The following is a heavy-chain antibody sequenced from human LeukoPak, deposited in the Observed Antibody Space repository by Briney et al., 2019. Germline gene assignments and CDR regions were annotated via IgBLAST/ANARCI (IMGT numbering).Heavy chain of an antibody. CDR3: GKEPTVITSAPYYCYYYMDV. V-gene: IGHV1-69*01. J-gene: IGHJ6*03. CDR2: IIPIFGTA. D-gene: IGHD4-11*01. CDR1: GGTFSSYA. Sequence: SVKVSCKASGGTFSSYAISWVRQAPGQGLEWMGGIIPIFGTANYAQKFQGRVTITADESTSTAYMELSSLRSEETAVYYCGKEPTVITSAPYYCYYYMDVWGKGTTVTVSS.